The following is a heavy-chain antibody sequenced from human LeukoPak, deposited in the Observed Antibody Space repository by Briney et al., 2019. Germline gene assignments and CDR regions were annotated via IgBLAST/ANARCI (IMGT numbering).Heavy chain of an antibody. D-gene: IGHD6-13*01. J-gene: IGHJ4*02. Sequence: SETLSLTCAVYGGSFSGYYWSWIRQPPVKGLEWIEEINHSGSTNYNPSLKSRVTISVDTFKNQFSLKLSSVTAADTAVYYCARGHSSSRIDYWGQGTLVTVSS. CDR3: ARGHSSSRIDY. CDR1: GGSFSGYY. CDR2: INHSGST. V-gene: IGHV4-34*01.